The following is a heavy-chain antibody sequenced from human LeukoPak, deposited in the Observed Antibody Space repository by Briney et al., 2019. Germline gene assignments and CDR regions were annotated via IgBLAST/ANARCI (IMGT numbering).Heavy chain of an antibody. D-gene: IGHD2-2*01. CDR1: GYTFTSYG. Sequence: ASVKVSCKASGYTFTSYGISWVRQAPGQGLEWMGWISAYSGNTNYAQKLQGRVTITRDTSASTAYMELSSLRSEDTAVYYCARGRCVGSTNCYYFDSWGQGTLVTVSS. J-gene: IGHJ4*02. V-gene: IGHV1-18*01. CDR2: ISAYSGNT. CDR3: ARGRCVGSTNCYYFDS.